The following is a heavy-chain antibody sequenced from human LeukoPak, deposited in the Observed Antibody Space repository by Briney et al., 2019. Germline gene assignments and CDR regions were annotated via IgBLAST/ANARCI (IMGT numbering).Heavy chain of an antibody. Sequence: SETLSLTCAVYGGSFSGYYWSWIRQPPGKGLEWIGEINHSGNTNSNPSLKSRVTMSVDTSKNQFSLNLFSVTAADTAMYYCTRANRYGLIDYWGQGTLVTVSS. CDR3: TRANRYGLIDY. J-gene: IGHJ4*02. D-gene: IGHD3-10*01. CDR2: INHSGNT. CDR1: GGSFSGYY. V-gene: IGHV4-34*01.